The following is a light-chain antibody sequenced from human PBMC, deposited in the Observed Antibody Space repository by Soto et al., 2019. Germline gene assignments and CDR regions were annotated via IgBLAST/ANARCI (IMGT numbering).Light chain of an antibody. CDR2: KAS. J-gene: IGKJ1*01. CDR1: QSISSW. V-gene: IGKV1-5*03. Sequence: DIQMTQSPSTLSASVGDRVTITCRVSQSISSWLAWYQQKPGKAAKLLIYKASSLESGVPSRFSGSGSGTEFTLTISSLQPDDFATYYCQQYNSYSWTFGQGTKV. CDR3: QQYNSYSWT.